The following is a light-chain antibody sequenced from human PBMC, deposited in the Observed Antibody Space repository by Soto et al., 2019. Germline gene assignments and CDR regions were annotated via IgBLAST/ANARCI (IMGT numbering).Light chain of an antibody. Sequence: EIVMTQSPATLSVSPGERATLSCRASQSVSSNVAWYQQKPGQAPRLLIYGAYTRAAGVPARFNGSGSGTEFTLTITSLQSEDIALYYCQQYNIWPPITFGQGTRLEIK. J-gene: IGKJ5*01. CDR2: GAY. CDR3: QQYNIWPPIT. CDR1: QSVSSN. V-gene: IGKV3-15*01.